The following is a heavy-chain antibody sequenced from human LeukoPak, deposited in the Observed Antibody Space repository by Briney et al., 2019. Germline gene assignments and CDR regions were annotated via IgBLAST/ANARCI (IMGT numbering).Heavy chain of an antibody. CDR2: INHSGST. J-gene: IGHJ2*01. D-gene: IGHD6-13*01. Sequence: SETLSLTCAVYGGSFSGYYWSWIRQPPGKGLEWIGEINHSGSTNYNPSLKSRVTISVDTSKNQFSLKLSSVTAADTAVYYCARGLHQGSGIGDSKAPEENWYFDLWGRGTLVTVSS. CDR3: ARGLHQGSGIGDSKAPEENWYFDL. V-gene: IGHV4-34*01. CDR1: GGSFSGYY.